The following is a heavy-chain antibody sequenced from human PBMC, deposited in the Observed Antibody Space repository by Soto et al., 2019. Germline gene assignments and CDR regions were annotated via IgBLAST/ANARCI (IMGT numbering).Heavy chain of an antibody. CDR2: INPSGGST. CDR3: ARSGDPYYDSKCFDY. Sequence: ASVKVSCKASGYTFTSYYMHWVRQAPGQGLEWMGIINPSGGSTSYAQKFQGRVTMTRDTSTSTVYMELSSLRSEDTAVYYCARSGDPYYDSKCFDYWGQGTLVTVSS. V-gene: IGHV1-46*01. CDR1: GYTFTSYY. J-gene: IGHJ4*02. D-gene: IGHD3-22*01.